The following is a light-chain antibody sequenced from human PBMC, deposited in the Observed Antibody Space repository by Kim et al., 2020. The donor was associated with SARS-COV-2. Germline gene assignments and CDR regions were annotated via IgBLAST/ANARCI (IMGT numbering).Light chain of an antibody. CDR1: QSVNSN. J-gene: IGKJ4*01. V-gene: IGKV3-15*01. Sequence: EIVMTQSPVTLSVSPGERATLSCRASQSVNSNLAWYQQNPGQAPRLLIYGASTRATGIPVRFSGSGSGTEFTLTISTLQSEDFAVYYCQQYNNWPLTFGGGTKVDIK. CDR3: QQYNNWPLT. CDR2: GAS.